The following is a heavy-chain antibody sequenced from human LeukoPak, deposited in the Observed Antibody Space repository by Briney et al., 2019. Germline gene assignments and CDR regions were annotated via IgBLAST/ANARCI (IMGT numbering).Heavy chain of an antibody. V-gene: IGHV1-46*01. CDR2: INPSGGST. J-gene: IGHJ4*02. Sequence: GASVKVSSKASGYTFTSYYMHWVRQAPGQGLEWMGIINPSGGSTSYAQKFQGRVTMTRDMSTSTVYMELSSLRSEDTAVYYCASTPLAMVTALDYWGQGTLVTVSS. D-gene: IGHD5-18*01. CDR1: GYTFTSYY. CDR3: ASTPLAMVTALDY.